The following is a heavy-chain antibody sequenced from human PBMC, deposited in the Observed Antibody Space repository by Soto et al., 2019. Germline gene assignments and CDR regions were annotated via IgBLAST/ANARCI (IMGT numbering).Heavy chain of an antibody. CDR1: GFTFSSYA. J-gene: IGHJ5*02. CDR2: ISGSGGST. CDR3: AKDKDGYCTNGVCYTGWFDP. D-gene: IGHD2-8*01. Sequence: GGSLRLSCAASGFTFSSYAMSWVRQAPGKGLEWVSAISGSGGSTYYADSVKGRFTISRDNSKNTLYLQMNSLRAEDTAVYYCAKDKDGYCTNGVCYTGWFDPWGQGTLVTVSS. V-gene: IGHV3-23*01.